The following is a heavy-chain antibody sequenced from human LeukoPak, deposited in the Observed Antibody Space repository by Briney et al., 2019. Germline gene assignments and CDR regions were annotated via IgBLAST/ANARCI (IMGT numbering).Heavy chain of an antibody. Sequence: ASVKVSCKASGYTFTDYSTHWVRQAPGQGLEWMGWINPNSGDTDYAQKFQGRVTMTRDTSISTAYLEVSRLTSDDTAVYFCVRDAIAAAGAGAWGQGTLVTVSS. V-gene: IGHV1-2*02. D-gene: IGHD6-13*01. CDR2: INPNSGDT. CDR3: VRDAIAAAGAGA. J-gene: IGHJ4*02. CDR1: GYTFTDYS.